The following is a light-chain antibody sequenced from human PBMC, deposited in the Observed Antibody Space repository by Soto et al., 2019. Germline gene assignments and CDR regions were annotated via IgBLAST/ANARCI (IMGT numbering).Light chain of an antibody. CDR3: QQYNSYPYT. V-gene: IGKV1-5*03. CDR2: KAS. Sequence: DIKMTQSPSTLSASVGDRVTITCRASQSISTWLAWYQQKPGKAPNLLIYKASSLESGVPSRFSGSGSGTEFTLTISSLQSDDFATYYCQQYNSYPYTFGQGTKLEIK. J-gene: IGKJ2*01. CDR1: QSISTW.